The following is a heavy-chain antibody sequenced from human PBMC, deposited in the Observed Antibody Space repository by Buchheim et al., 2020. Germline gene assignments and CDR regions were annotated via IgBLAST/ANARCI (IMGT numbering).Heavy chain of an antibody. CDR1: GFTFSSYA. CDR2: ISGSGGST. D-gene: IGHD3-22*01. V-gene: IGHV3-23*01. Sequence: EVHLLESGGGFVQPGGSLRLSCAASGFTFSSYAMSWVRQTPGKGLEWVSGISGSGGSTYYADSVKGRFTISRDNSKNTLYLQMNGLRAEDTAVYYCAKGYDSSGYYFGGTDYWGRGTL. J-gene: IGHJ4*02. CDR3: AKGYDSSGYYFGGTDY.